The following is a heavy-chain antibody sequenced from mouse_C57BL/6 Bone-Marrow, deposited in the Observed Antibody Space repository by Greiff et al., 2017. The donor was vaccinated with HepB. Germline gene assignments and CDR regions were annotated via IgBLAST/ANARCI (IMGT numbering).Heavy chain of an antibody. Sequence: EVKLVESGGGLVQPKGSLKLSCAASGFSFNTYAMNWVRQAPGKGLEWVARIRSKSNNYATYYADSVKDRFTISRDDSESMLNLQMNNLKTEDTAMYYCVGQGGGFPWFAYWGQRTLVTVSA. CDR1: GFSFNTYA. CDR3: VGQGGGFPWFAY. V-gene: IGHV10-1*01. J-gene: IGHJ3*01. CDR2: IRSKSNNYAT.